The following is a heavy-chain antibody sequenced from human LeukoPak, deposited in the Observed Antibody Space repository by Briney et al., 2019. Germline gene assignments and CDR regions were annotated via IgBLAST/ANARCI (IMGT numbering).Heavy chain of an antibody. Sequence: SETLSLTCTVSGGSISSYYWSWIRQPPGKGLEWIGSIYYSGSTYYNPSLKSRLTMSVDTSKNQLSLKLSSATAADTAVYYCARSNNDGDHLFDYWGQGTLVTVSS. D-gene: IGHD4-17*01. J-gene: IGHJ4*02. CDR1: GGSISSYY. V-gene: IGHV4-59*04. CDR3: ARSNNDGDHLFDY. CDR2: IYYSGST.